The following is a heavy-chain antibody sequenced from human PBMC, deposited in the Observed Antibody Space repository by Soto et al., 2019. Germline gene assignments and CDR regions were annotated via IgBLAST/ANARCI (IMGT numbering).Heavy chain of an antibody. Sequence: SETLSLTCTVSGGSISSYCWSWIRQPAGKGLEWIGRIYTSGSTNYNPSLKSRVTMSVDTSKNQFSLKLSSVTAADTAVYYCARENGYSYGPTYYYYGMDVWGQGTTVTVSS. CDR2: IYTSGST. V-gene: IGHV4-4*07. CDR1: GGSISSYC. D-gene: IGHD5-18*01. CDR3: ARENGYSYGPTYYYYGMDV. J-gene: IGHJ6*02.